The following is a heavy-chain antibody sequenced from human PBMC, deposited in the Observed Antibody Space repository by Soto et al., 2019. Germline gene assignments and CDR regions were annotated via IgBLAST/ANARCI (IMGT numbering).Heavy chain of an antibody. J-gene: IGHJ6*02. CDR3: AKGKQWLVLHTYGMDV. D-gene: IGHD6-19*01. CDR2: ISWNSGSI. V-gene: IGHV3-9*01. Sequence: EVQLVESGGGLVQPGRSLRLSCAASGFTFDDYAMHWVRQAPGKGLEWVSGISWNSGSIGYADSVKGRFTISRDNAKNSLYLQMNSLRAEDTALYYCAKGKQWLVLHTYGMDVWGQGTTVTVSS. CDR1: GFTFDDYA.